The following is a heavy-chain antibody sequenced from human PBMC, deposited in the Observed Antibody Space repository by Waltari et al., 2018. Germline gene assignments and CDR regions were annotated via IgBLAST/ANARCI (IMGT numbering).Heavy chain of an antibody. V-gene: IGHV4-59*01. CDR3: VRGGKYNWFDP. Sequence: QVQLQESGPGLVKPSETLSLTCTVSGGSISSYYWSWIRQPPGKGLEWIGYIYYSGSTNYNPSLKSRVTISVDTSKNQFSLKLSSVTAADTAVYYCVRGGKYNWFDPWGQGTLVTVSS. CDR1: GGSISSYY. D-gene: IGHD1-26*01. CDR2: IYYSGST. J-gene: IGHJ5*02.